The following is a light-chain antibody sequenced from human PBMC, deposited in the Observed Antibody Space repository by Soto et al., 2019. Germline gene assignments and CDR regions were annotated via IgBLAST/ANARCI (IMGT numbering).Light chain of an antibody. J-gene: IGLJ2*01. CDR2: QDS. CDR3: QAWDSSTVV. Sequence: LTQPPSVSVSPGQTASITCSGDKLGDKYACWYQQKPGQSPVLVIYQDSKRPSGIPERFSGSNSGNTATLTISGTQAMDEADYYCQAWDSSTVVFGGGTKIPV. V-gene: IGLV3-1*01. CDR1: KLGDKY.